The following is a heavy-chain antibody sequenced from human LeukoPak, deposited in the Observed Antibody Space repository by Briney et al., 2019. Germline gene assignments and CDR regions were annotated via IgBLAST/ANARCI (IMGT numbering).Heavy chain of an antibody. Sequence: ASVKVSCKASGYTFTGYYMHWVRQAPGQGLEWMGWMNPNSGNTNYAQKVQGRVTMTTDTSTSTAYMELRSLRSDDTAVYYCARESHSYDSSGYYYEERRAFDIWGQGTMVTVSS. CDR1: GYTFTGYY. V-gene: IGHV1-2*02. CDR2: MNPNSGNT. D-gene: IGHD3-22*01. CDR3: ARESHSYDSSGYYYEERRAFDI. J-gene: IGHJ3*02.